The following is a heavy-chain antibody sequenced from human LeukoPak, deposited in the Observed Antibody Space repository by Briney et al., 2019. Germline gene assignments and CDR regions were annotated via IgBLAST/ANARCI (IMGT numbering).Heavy chain of an antibody. J-gene: IGHJ4*02. CDR3: ARQIGDYGSGLDY. CDR1: GYRFTSYW. D-gene: IGHD3-10*01. Sequence: GEPLKISCKGSGYRFTSYWIGWVRQMPGKGLEWMGIIYPGDSDTRYSPSFQGQVTISADKSISTAYLQWSSLKASDTAMYYCARQIGDYGSGLDYWGQGTLVTVSS. CDR2: IYPGDSDT. V-gene: IGHV5-51*01.